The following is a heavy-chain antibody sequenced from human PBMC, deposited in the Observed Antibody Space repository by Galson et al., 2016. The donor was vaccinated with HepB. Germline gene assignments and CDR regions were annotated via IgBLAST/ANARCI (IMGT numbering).Heavy chain of an antibody. CDR2: ISYDGINK. CDR3: ARDSYDILTGDYPPGGRAFDI. V-gene: IGHV3-30-3*01. D-gene: IGHD3-9*01. CDR1: GFTFSSYA. J-gene: IGHJ3*02. Sequence: SLRLSCAASGFTFSSYALHWVRQAPGKGLECMAVISYDGINKYYADSVKGRFTISRDNSKNTLYLQMNSLRTEDTAVYYCARDSYDILTGDYPPGGRAFDIWGQGSMVIVSS.